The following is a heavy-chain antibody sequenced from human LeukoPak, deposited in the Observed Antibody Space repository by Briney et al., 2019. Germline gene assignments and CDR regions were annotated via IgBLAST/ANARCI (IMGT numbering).Heavy chain of an antibody. CDR1: GYTFAPSD. D-gene: IGHD3-22*01. CDR3: ARGLYTHYDSSGDYYNWFEP. Sequence: ASLKVCCKASGYTFAPSDINSVRHATGPGLEWRGWMNPNSGNKGPAQNFPGRVTTTMHASISTAYMELSSLTSEDTAVYYCARGLYTHYDSSGDYYNWFEPWGEGTLVTVSS. CDR2: MNPNSGNK. V-gene: IGHV1-8*03. J-gene: IGHJ5*02.